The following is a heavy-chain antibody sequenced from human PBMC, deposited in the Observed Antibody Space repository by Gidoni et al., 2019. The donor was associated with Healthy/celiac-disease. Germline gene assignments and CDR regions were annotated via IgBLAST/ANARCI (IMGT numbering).Heavy chain of an antibody. CDR1: GFSLSTSGVG. D-gene: IGHD3-3*01. V-gene: IGHV2-5*02. CDR2: IYWDDDK. CDR3: AHSTGVEDPRFGVVIQPEFDY. J-gene: IGHJ4*02. Sequence: QITLKESGPTLVKPTQTLTLTCTFSGFSLSTSGVGVGWIRQPPGKALEWLALIYWDDDKRYSPSLKSRLTITKDTSKNQVVLTMTNMDPVDTATYYCAHSTGVEDPRFGVVIQPEFDYWGQGTLVTVSS.